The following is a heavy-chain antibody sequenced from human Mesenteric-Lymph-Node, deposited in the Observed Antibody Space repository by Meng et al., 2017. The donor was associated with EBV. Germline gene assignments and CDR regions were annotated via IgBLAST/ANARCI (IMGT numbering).Heavy chain of an antibody. CDR2: ISDSGDTT. CDR1: GITFSSYD. Sequence: VQVVESGGGLVQPGGSLRLSCAVSGITFSSYDMSWVRQAPGKGLEWVSGISDSGDTTYYAGSVKGRFTISRDNSKSTLFLQMNSLRAEDTAVYYCANRGPFDYWGQGTLVTVSS. J-gene: IGHJ4*02. D-gene: IGHD3/OR15-3a*01. CDR3: ANRGPFDY. V-gene: IGHV3-23*04.